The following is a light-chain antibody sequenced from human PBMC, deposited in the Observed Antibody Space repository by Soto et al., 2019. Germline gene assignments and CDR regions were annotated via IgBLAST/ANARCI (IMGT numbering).Light chain of an antibody. V-gene: IGLV2-14*01. J-gene: IGLJ3*02. CDR3: SSYTSSSLLG. CDR2: EVS. Sequence: QSVLTQPASVSGSPGQSITISCTGTSSDVGGYNYVSWYQQHPGKAPKLMIYEVSNRPSGVSNRFSGSKSGNTASLTISGLQAEDEADYYCSSYTSSSLLGFGGGTKLTVL. CDR1: SSDVGGYNY.